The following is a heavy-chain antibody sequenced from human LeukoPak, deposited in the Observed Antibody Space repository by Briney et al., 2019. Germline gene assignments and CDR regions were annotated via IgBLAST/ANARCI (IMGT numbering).Heavy chain of an antibody. CDR1: GGSISSYY. CDR3: ARGRNDYVWGSYRYFDY. D-gene: IGHD3-16*02. Sequence: SETLSLTCTVSGGSISSYYWSWIRQPPGKGLEWIGYIYYSGSTNYNPSLKSRVTILVDTSKNQFSLKLSSVTAADTAVYYCARGRNDYVWGSYRYFDYWGQGTLVTVSS. J-gene: IGHJ4*02. V-gene: IGHV4-59*01. CDR2: IYYSGST.